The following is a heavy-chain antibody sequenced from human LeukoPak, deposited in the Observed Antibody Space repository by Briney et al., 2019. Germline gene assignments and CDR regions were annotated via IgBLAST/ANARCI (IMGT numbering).Heavy chain of an antibody. CDR3: AKDRRYCSSTSCYAGLYYYYYIDV. D-gene: IGHD2-2*01. CDR2: IRYDGSNT. V-gene: IGHV3-30*02. CDR1: GFTFSSYG. Sequence: GGSLSLSCAASGFTFSSYGMHWVRPAPGRGLEWVAFIRYDGSNTYYADSAKGRFTISTDNSKNTLYLQMNSLRAEDTAVYYCAKDRRYCSSTSCYAGLYYYYYIDVWGKGTTVTISS. J-gene: IGHJ6*03.